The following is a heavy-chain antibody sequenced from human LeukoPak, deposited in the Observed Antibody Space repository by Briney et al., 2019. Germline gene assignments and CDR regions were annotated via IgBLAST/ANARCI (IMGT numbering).Heavy chain of an antibody. CDR3: ARDPYYGSGSYFDY. CDR1: GGSISSNNW. V-gene: IGHV4-4*02. J-gene: IGHJ4*02. D-gene: IGHD3-10*01. CDR2: IYHSGST. Sequence: PSETLSLTCAVSGGSISSNNWWSWVRQPPGKGLEWIGEIYHSGSTNYNPSLKSRVTISVDKSKNQFSLKLSSVTAADTAVYYCARDPYYGSGSYFDYWGQGTLVTVSS.